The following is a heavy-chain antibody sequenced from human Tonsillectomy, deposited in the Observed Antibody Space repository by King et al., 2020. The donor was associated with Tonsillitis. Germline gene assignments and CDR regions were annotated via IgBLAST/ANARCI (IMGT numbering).Heavy chain of an antibody. D-gene: IGHD5-18*01. CDR3: AKGVDTAMGGFDY. CDR2: ISGSGGST. Sequence: VQLVESGGGLVQPGGSLRLSCAASGFTFSRYAISWVRQAPGKGLAWVSAISGSGGSTDYADSVKGRFSITRDNSKNTQYLQMNSLRVEDTAVYYCAKGVDTAMGGFDYWGQGTLVTVSS. CDR1: GFTFSRYA. J-gene: IGHJ4*02. V-gene: IGHV3-23*04.